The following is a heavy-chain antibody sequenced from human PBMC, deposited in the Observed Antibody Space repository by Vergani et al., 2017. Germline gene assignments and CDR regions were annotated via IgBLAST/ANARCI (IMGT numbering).Heavy chain of an antibody. V-gene: IGHV4-61*02. CDR3: ARGDLDAFDI. Sequence: QVQLQESGPGLVKPSQTLSLTCTVSGGSISSGSYYWSWIRQPAGKGLEWIGRIYTSGSTNYNPSLKSRVTMSVDTSKNQFSLKLSSVTAADTAVYYCARGDLDAFDIWGQGTMVTVSS. CDR1: GGSISSGSYY. CDR2: IYTSGST. J-gene: IGHJ3*02.